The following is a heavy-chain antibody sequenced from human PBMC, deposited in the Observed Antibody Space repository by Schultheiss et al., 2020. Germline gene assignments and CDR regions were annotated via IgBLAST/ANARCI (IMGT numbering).Heavy chain of an antibody. V-gene: IGHV4-59*08. CDR1: GGSISSYY. D-gene: IGHD3-9*01. CDR2: IYYSGST. J-gene: IGHJ6*02. Sequence: SETLSLTCTVSGGSISSYYWSWIRQPPGKGLEWIGYIYYSGSTNYNPSLKSRVTISVDTSKNQFSLKLSSVTAADTAVYYCARQVFYLPHYSYRMDVWGQGTTVTVSS. CDR3: ARQVFYLPHYSYRMDV.